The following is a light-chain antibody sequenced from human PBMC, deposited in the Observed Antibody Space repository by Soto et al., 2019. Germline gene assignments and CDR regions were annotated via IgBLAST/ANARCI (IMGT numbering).Light chain of an antibody. Sequence: EIVLTQSPAILSVSPGERASFSFMASQSISRSLAWYQQKPGQAPRLLISDASTRATGIPARFSGSGSGTEFTLTISSLQSEDFALYYCHQYNSWPPGTFGQGTKVDI. J-gene: IGKJ2*01. CDR1: QSISRS. CDR2: DAS. CDR3: HQYNSWPPGT. V-gene: IGKV3-15*01.